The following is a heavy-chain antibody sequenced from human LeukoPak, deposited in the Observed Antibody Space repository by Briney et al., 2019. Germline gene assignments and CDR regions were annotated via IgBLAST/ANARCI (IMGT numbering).Heavy chain of an antibody. V-gene: IGHV1-18*01. D-gene: IGHD3-9*01. CDR2: ISAYNGNT. CDR1: GYTFTSYG. Sequence: ASVKVSCKASGYTFTSYGISWVRQAPGQGLEWMGWISAYNGNTNYAQKLQGRVTMTTDTSTSTAYMELRSLRSDDTAVYYCARLFDNFDWLLPLDYWGQGTLVTVSS. CDR3: ARLFDNFDWLLPLDY. J-gene: IGHJ4*02.